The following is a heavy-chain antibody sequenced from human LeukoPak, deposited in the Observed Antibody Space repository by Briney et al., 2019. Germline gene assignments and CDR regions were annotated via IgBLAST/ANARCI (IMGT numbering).Heavy chain of an antibody. CDR3: ARGNMVGELLD. Sequence: SETLSLTCAVYGGPFSGYYWSWIRQPPGKGLEWIGEINHSGSTNYNPSLKSRVTISVDTSKNQFSLKLSSVTAADTAVYYCARGNMVGELLDWGQGTLVTVSS. V-gene: IGHV4-34*01. J-gene: IGHJ4*02. CDR1: GGPFSGYY. CDR2: INHSGST. D-gene: IGHD3-10*02.